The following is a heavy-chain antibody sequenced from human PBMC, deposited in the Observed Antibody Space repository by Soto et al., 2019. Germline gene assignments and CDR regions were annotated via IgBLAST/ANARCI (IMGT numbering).Heavy chain of an antibody. CDR1: GFPFRDHY. D-gene: IGHD2-15*01. CDR2: ISGTGSRK. CDR3: ARVSTPV. J-gene: IGHJ6*01. Sequence: LRLSCAASGFPFRDHYMSWIRQAPGKGLEWVAYISGTGSRKDHADSVKGRFTISRDNAKNSVYLQMNGLRVEDTAVYYCARVSTPVWGQGTTFEVSS. V-gene: IGHV3-11*01.